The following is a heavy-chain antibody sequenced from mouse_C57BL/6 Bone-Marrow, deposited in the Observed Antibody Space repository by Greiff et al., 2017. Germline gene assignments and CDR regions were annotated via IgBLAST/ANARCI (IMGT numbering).Heavy chain of an antibody. J-gene: IGHJ1*03. CDR2: IIPNNGGT. CDR1: GYTFTDYY. V-gene: IGHV1-26*01. D-gene: IGHD1-1*01. Sequence: VQLQQSGPELVKPGASVKISCKASGYTFTDYYMNWVKQSHGKSLEWIGDIIPNNGGTSYNQKFKGKATLTVDKSSSTAYMELRSLTSEDSAVYYCARECFYRPYWYFDVWGTGTTVTVSS. CDR3: ARECFYRPYWYFDV.